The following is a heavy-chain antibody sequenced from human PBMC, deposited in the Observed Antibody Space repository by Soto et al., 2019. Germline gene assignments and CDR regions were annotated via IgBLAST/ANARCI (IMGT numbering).Heavy chain of an antibody. CDR1: RGSISIYY. CDR2: IYSSGSV. CDR3: ARDSYCGGDCYDYYFDY. D-gene: IGHD2-21*01. J-gene: IGHJ4*02. V-gene: IGHV4-59*01. Sequence: SETLSLTCTVGRGSISIYYRSWIRQTPGKGLEWIGYIYSSGSVTYNPSLNSRVTISVDTSKNQFSLKLSSVTAADTAVYYCARDSYCGGDCYDYYFDYWGQGTLVTVS.